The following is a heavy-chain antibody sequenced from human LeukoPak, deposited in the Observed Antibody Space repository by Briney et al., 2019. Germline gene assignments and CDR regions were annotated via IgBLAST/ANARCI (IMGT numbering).Heavy chain of an antibody. J-gene: IGHJ4*02. V-gene: IGHV4-34*01. CDR3: ARGTYYYDSSGYSLDY. Sequence: PSETLSLTCAVYGGSFSGYYWSWIRQPPGKGLEWIGEINHSGSTNYNPSLKSRVTISGDTSKNQFSLKLSSVTAADTAVYYCARGTYYYDSSGYSLDYWGQGTLVTVSS. CDR1: GGSFSGYY. CDR2: INHSGST. D-gene: IGHD3-22*01.